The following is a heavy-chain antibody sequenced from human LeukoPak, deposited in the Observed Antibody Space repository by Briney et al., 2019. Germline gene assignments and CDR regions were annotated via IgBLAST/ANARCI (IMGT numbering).Heavy chain of an antibody. CDR1: GGTFSSYA. J-gene: IGHJ4*01. CDR3: ARAESDQYYFDY. D-gene: IGHD2-2*01. Sequence: SVKVSCKASGGTFSSYAISWVRQAPGQGLEWMGGIIPIFGTANYAQKFQGRVTITADKSTSTAYMELSSLRSEDTAVYYCARAESDQYYFDYWGQEPWSPSPQ. CDR2: IIPIFGTA. V-gene: IGHV1-69*06.